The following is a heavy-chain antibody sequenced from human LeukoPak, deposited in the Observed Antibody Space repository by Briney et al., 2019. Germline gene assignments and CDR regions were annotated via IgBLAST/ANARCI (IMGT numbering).Heavy chain of an antibody. D-gene: IGHD2-15*01. CDR1: GGSFSGHY. J-gene: IGHJ4*02. CDR2: IYHSGST. V-gene: IGHV4-34*01. CDR3: VRDAIRGFDY. Sequence: SETLSLTCAVYGGSFSGHYWSWIRQTPGKGLEWIGEIYHSGSTNYNPSLRSRVTISVDKSKSQFSLKLSSVTAADTAVYYCVRDAIRGFDYWGQGTLVTVSS.